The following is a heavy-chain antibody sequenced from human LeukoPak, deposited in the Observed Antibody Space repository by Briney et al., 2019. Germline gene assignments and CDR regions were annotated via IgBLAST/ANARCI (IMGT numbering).Heavy chain of an antibody. CDR2: IYSGGST. V-gene: IGHV3-53*01. D-gene: IGHD3-22*01. CDR1: GFTVSNNY. CDR3: AKSSYYDTSGSYREYYFDY. Sequence: PGGSLRLSCAASGFTVSNNYMSWVRQAPGKGLEWVSVIYSGGSTYYADSVKGRFTISRDNSKNTLYLQMNSLRAEDTALYYCAKSSYYDTSGSYREYYFDYWGQGALVTVSS. J-gene: IGHJ4*02.